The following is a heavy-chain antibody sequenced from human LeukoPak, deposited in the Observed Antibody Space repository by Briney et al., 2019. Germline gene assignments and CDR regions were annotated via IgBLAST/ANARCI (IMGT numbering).Heavy chain of an antibody. Sequence: GGSLRLSCAASGFNVDSKYMNWVRQSPGKGLEWVSVLYNGDSTFYADSVRGRFTISSDNSQNTLFLHMHSLRVDDTAVYYCARAGYSGYDFYFDLWGQGTLVTVS. CDR3: ARAGYSGYDFYFDL. D-gene: IGHD5-12*01. CDR1: GFNVDSKY. V-gene: IGHV3-53*01. CDR2: LYNGDST. J-gene: IGHJ4*02.